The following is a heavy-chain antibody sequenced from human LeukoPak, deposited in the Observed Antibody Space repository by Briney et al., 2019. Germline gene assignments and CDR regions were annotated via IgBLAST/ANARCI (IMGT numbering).Heavy chain of an antibody. V-gene: IGHV3-30*04. CDR2: ISYDGSKT. CDR1: GFTFSSYA. J-gene: IGHJ4*02. Sequence: GGSLRLSCAASGFTFSSYAMHWVRQAPGKGLEWVAIISYDGSKTYYADSVKGRFTISRDNSKNTLYLQMNSLRAKDTAVYYCAKVGVLYDISGFYPDYWGQGTLVSVPS. CDR3: AKVGVLYDISGFYPDY. D-gene: IGHD3-22*01.